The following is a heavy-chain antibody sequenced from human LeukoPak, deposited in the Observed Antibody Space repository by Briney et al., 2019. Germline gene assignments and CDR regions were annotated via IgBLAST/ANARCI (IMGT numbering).Heavy chain of an antibody. CDR2: ISWNSGSI. CDR3: AKEGLGCSGGSCYLYYYYYMDV. Sequence: PGRSLRLSCAASGFTFDDYAMHWVRQAPGKGLEWVSGISWNSGSIGYADSVKGRFTISRDNAKNSLYLQMNSLRAEDTALYYCAKEGLGCSGGSCYLYYYYYMDVWGKGTTVTISS. V-gene: IGHV3-9*01. D-gene: IGHD2-15*01. J-gene: IGHJ6*03. CDR1: GFTFDDYA.